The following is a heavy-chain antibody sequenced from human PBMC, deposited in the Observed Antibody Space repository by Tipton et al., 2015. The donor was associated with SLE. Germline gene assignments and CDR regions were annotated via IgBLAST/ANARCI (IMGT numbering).Heavy chain of an antibody. D-gene: IGHD1-26*01. J-gene: IGHJ4*02. Sequence: TLSLTCTVSGGSISGYYWSWIRQPAGKGLEWIGRIYSKGSTIYNPSLKSRLTLSLDTSKNQFSLRVRPVTAAYTAVYYCARGGGSYYDYWGQGTLVTVSS. CDR3: ARGGGSYYDY. CDR2: IYSKGST. CDR1: GGSISGYY. V-gene: IGHV4-4*07.